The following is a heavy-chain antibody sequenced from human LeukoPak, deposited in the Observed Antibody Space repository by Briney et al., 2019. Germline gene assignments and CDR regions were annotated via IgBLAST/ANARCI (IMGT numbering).Heavy chain of an antibody. CDR3: ARAWGLTGYYAGFYYYGMDV. D-gene: IGHD3-9*01. V-gene: IGHV3-30*04. CDR2: LSYDGNTK. J-gene: IGHJ6*02. CDR1: GFTFNTYA. Sequence: GGSLRLSCAASGFTFNTYAMHWVRQAPDKGLEWVALLSYDGNTKYYADSVKGRFTISRDISKNMLYLQMSSLRPEDTALYYCARAWGLTGYYAGFYYYGMDVWGQGTTVTVSS.